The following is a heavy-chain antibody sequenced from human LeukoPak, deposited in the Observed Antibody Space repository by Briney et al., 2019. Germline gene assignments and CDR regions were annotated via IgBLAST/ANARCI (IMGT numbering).Heavy chain of an antibody. CDR2: IYYSGST. V-gene: IGHV4-59*01. CDR1: GGSISTYY. Sequence: SETLSLTCTVSGGSISTYYWSWIRQPPGKGLEWIGYIYYSGSTNYNPSLKSRVTISVDTSKNQFSLKLSSVTAADTAVYYCARALGGSRPDHYLDYWGQGTLVTVSS. CDR3: ARALGGSRPDHYLDY. D-gene: IGHD3-16*01. J-gene: IGHJ4*02.